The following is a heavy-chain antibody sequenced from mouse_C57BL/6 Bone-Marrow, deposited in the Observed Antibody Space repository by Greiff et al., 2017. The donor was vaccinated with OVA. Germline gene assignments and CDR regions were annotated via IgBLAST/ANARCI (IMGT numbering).Heavy chain of an antibody. Sequence: DVKLVESGGGLVQPKGSLKLSCAASGFSFNTYAMNWVRQAPGKGLEWVARIRSKSNNYATYYADSVKDRFTISRDDSESMLYLQMNNLKTEDTAMYYCVRHGKLPCDYWGKGTTLTVSS. CDR2: IRSKSNNYAT. V-gene: IGHV10-1*01. J-gene: IGHJ2*01. CDR3: VRHGKLPCDY. CDR1: GFSFNTYA.